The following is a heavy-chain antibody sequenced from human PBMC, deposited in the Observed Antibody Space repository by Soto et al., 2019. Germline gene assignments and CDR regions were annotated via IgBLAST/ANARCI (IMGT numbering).Heavy chain of an antibody. CDR1: GYSFTSYW. CDR2: IDPSDSYT. CDR3: ARHPRVVAAAGNNYYYYGMDV. Sequence: GESLKISCKGSGYSFTSYWISWVRQMPGKGLEWMGRIDPSDSYTNYSPSFQGHVTISADKSISTAYLQWSSLKASDPAMYYCARHPRVVAAAGNNYYYYGMDVWGQGTTVTVSS. J-gene: IGHJ6*02. D-gene: IGHD6-13*01. V-gene: IGHV5-10-1*01.